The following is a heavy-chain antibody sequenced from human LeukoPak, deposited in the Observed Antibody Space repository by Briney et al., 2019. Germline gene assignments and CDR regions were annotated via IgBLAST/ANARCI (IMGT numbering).Heavy chain of an antibody. CDR1: GFSFNRYS. CDR2: ISSSSTI. CDR3: ARDSSEAARPNYFDY. J-gene: IGHJ4*02. D-gene: IGHD6-6*01. V-gene: IGHV3-48*01. Sequence: PGGSVRLSCVASGFSFNRYSINWVRQAPGKGLEWLAYISSSSTIYYADSVQGRFTISRDDAKNSVSLQMNSLRAEDTAVYFCARDSSEAARPNYFDYWGQGALVTVSS.